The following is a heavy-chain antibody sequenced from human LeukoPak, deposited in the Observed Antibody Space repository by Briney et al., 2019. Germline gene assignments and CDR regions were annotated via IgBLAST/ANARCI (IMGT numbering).Heavy chain of an antibody. V-gene: IGHV1-8*03. CDR1: GYTFTSYD. CDR2: MNPNSGNT. D-gene: IGHD3-3*01. CDR3: ARGPLRFLEWSTRGYMDV. J-gene: IGHJ6*03. Sequence: ASVKVSCKASGYTFTSYDINWVRQATGQGLEWMGWMNPNSGNTGYAQKFQGRVTITRNTSISTAYMELSSLRSEDTAVYYCARGPLRFLEWSTRGYMDVWGKGTTVTVCS.